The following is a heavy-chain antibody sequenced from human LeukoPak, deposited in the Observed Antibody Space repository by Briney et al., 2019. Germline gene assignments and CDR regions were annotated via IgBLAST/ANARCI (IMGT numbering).Heavy chain of an antibody. Sequence: ASVKVSCKASGYTFTGYYMHWVRQAPGQGLEWMGWINPNSGGTNYAQKFQGRVTMTRDTSISTAYMELSRLRSDDTAVYYCARDINSGYDRDRYFDLWGRGTLVTVSS. CDR3: ARDINSGYDRDRYFDL. CDR2: INPNSGGT. J-gene: IGHJ2*01. CDR1: GYTFTGYY. D-gene: IGHD5-12*01. V-gene: IGHV1-2*02.